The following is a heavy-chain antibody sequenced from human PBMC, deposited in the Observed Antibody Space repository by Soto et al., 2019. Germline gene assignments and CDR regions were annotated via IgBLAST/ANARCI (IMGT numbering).Heavy chain of an antibody. CDR1: GFTFSSYS. D-gene: IGHD2-15*01. Sequence: GGSLRLSCAASGFTFSSYSMNWVRQAPGKGLEWVSSISSSSSYIYYADSVKGRFTISRDNAKNSLYLQMNSLRAEDTAVYYCARDNRGVVLLGMDVWGQGNTVTVSS. V-gene: IGHV3-21*01. CDR2: ISSSSSYI. CDR3: ARDNRGVVLLGMDV. J-gene: IGHJ6*02.